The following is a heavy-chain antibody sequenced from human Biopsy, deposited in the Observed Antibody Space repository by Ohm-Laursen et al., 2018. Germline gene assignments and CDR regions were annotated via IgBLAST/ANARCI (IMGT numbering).Heavy chain of an antibody. CDR3: ARERGGYKRTDY. J-gene: IGHJ4*02. D-gene: IGHD5-24*01. CDR1: GYTFTSYG. Sequence: ASVKASCKASGYTFTSYGISWVRQAPGQGLEWMGWINTYNGNTNYAQNLQGRVTMTTDTSTSTAYMELRSLRSDDTVVYYCARERGGYKRTDYWGQGTLVTVSS. V-gene: IGHV1-18*01. CDR2: INTYNGNT.